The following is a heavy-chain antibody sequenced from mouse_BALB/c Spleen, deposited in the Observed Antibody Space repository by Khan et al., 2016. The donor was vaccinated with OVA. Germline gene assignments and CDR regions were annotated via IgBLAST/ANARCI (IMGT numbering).Heavy chain of an antibody. J-gene: IGHJ4*01. CDR3: ARQIWSPYYGMDY. Sequence: QVQLKESGPGLVAPSQSLSITCTVSGFSLTDHGVSWIRQPPGKGLVWLRVIWGGGSTYYNSVLKSRLSISKDNSKSQVFLKMNSLQTDDTAMYYCARQIWSPYYGMDYWGQGTSVTVSS. V-gene: IGHV2-6-5*01. D-gene: IGHD1-1*02. CDR2: IWGGGST. CDR1: GFSLTDHG.